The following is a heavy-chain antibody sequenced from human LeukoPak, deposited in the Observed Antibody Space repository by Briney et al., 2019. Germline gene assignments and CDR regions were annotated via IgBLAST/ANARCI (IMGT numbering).Heavy chain of an antibody. V-gene: IGHV1-2*02. CDR2: INPNSGGT. CDR3: ARVWPRSNGVCPDVFDF. D-gene: IGHD2-8*01. CDR1: GYSLTGYY. Sequence: ASVKVSCKASGYSLTGYYMHWVRQAPGQGLEWMGWINPNSGGTHYAQQFQGRVTMTRDTSISTVYMEMSRLRSDDTAVYYCARVWPRSNGVCPDVFDFWGQGTLVTVSS. J-gene: IGHJ4*02.